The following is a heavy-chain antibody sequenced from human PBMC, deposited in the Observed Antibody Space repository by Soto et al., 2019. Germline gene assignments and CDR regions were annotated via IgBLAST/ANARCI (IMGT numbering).Heavy chain of an antibody. J-gene: IGHJ4*02. CDR2: ISYDESDK. Sequence: PWWSLRLSCSASVFTFSRNGMHWVRQAPGKGLEWVAVISYDESDKYYADSVKGRFTISRDNSKNTLYLEMNSLRTEDTAVYYCAKDRSSSWSFDYWGQGTLVTVSS. D-gene: IGHD6-13*01. CDR1: VFTFSRNG. V-gene: IGHV3-30*18. CDR3: AKDRSSSWSFDY.